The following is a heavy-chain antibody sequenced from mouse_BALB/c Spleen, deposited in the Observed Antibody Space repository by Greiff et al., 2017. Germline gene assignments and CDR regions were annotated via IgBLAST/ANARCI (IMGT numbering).Heavy chain of an antibody. Sequence: VHVKQSGAELVRSGASVKLSCTASGFNIKDYYMHWVKQRPEQGLEWIGWIDPENGDTEYAPKFQGKATMTADTSSNTAYLQLSSLTSEDTAVYYCNAGGSSYGAFAYWGQGTLVTVSA. CDR2: IDPENGDT. D-gene: IGHD1-1*01. CDR1: GFNIKDYY. V-gene: IGHV14-4*02. J-gene: IGHJ3*01. CDR3: NAGGSSYGAFAY.